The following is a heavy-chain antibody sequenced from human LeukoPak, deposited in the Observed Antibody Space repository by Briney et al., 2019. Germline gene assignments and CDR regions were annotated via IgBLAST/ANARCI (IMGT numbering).Heavy chain of an antibody. J-gene: IGHJ4*02. D-gene: IGHD5-24*01. CDR2: ISTSSSYI. V-gene: IGHV3-21*01. Sequence: GGSLRLSCSASGFTFSTYNMNWVRQAPGKGLEWVSSISTSSSYIFYADSVKGRFTISRDNAKNSLYLQMNSLRAEDTAVYYCAREMATINDRYYFDYWGQGTLVTVSS. CDR3: AREMATINDRYYFDY. CDR1: GFTFSTYN.